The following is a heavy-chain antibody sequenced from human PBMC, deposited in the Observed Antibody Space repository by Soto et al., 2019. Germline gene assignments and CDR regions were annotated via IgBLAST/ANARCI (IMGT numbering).Heavy chain of an antibody. CDR1: GFPFSNYD. CDR2: IGSSGRGA. V-gene: IGHV3-48*01. Sequence: EVQLVESGGGLVQPGGSLRLSCAASGFPFSNYDMNWVRQAPGKGLEWLSNIGSSGRGAFYAESVKGRFTISRDDAKNSLYLQLDSLRAEDTAVYFCVRDAAYSFDYWGQGTLVTVSS. CDR3: VRDAAYSFDY. J-gene: IGHJ4*02.